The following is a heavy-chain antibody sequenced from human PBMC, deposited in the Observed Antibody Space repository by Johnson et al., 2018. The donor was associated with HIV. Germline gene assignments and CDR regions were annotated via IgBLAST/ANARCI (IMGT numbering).Heavy chain of an antibody. V-gene: IGHV3-38-3*01. CDR1: GFTVSSNE. Sequence: VQLVESRGVLVQPGGSLRLSCAATGFTVSSNEMSWVRQAPGKGLEWVSFISGGSTYYADSRKGRFTISRDNSKNTLHLQMNSLRAEDTAVYYCAKDWSVLEWLSLHAFDIWGQGTMVTVSS. CDR3: AKDWSVLEWLSLHAFDI. J-gene: IGHJ3*02. CDR2: ISGGST. D-gene: IGHD3-3*01.